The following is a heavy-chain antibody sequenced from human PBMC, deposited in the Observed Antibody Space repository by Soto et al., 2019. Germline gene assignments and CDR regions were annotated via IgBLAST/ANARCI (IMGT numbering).Heavy chain of an antibody. Sequence: GGSLRLSCAASGFTFSSYAMHWVRQAPGKGLEWVAVISYDGSNKYYADSVKGRFTISRDNSKNTLYLQMNSLRAEDTAVYYCARGPVQEQQLVLVYYFDYWGQGTLVTVSS. J-gene: IGHJ4*02. CDR1: GFTFSSYA. CDR2: ISYDGSNK. V-gene: IGHV3-30-3*01. D-gene: IGHD6-13*01. CDR3: ARGPVQEQQLVLVYYFDY.